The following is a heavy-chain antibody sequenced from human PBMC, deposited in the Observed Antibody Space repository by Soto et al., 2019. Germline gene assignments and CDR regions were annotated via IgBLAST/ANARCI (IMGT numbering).Heavy chain of an antibody. Sequence: QVQLVQSGAEVKKPGSSVKVSCKVSGGTFSSHSINWVRQAPGQGPEWMGGIIPIFGTENYAQKFQGRVTITADEATGTAYMELSSLTSEDTALYYCSTSVYCSTTRCCYYYGLDVWGQGTTVIVSS. CDR1: GGTFSSHS. D-gene: IGHD2-2*01. J-gene: IGHJ6*02. CDR3: STSVYCSTTRCCYYYGLDV. CDR2: IIPIFGTE. V-gene: IGHV1-69*19.